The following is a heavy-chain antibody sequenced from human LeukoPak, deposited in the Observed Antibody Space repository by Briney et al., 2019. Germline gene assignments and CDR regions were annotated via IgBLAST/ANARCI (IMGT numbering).Heavy chain of an antibody. V-gene: IGHV3-30*02. J-gene: IGHJ4*02. CDR2: IRYDGSNK. CDR1: GFTFSSYG. Sequence: GGSLRLSCAASGFTFSSYGMHWVRQAPGKGLEWVAFIRYDGSNKYYADSVRGRFTISRDNAKNSLYLQMNSLRAEDTALYYCSTGGLWGQGTLVTVSS. D-gene: IGHD3-10*01. CDR3: STGGL.